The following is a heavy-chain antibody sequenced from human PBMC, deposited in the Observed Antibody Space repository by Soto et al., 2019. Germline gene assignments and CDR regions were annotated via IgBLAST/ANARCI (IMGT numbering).Heavy chain of an antibody. V-gene: IGHV4-59*01. J-gene: IGHJ4*02. D-gene: IGHD3-22*01. CDR3: ARVDSSGSYFDS. CDR1: GGSISSYY. Sequence: QVQLQESGPGLVKPSETLSLTCTVSGGSISSYYWSWIRQTPGKGLEWIAYIYYTGSTNYNPSLKSRVTLSADTSKNQFSLNLSSVTAADTAMYYCARVDSSGSYFDSWGQGTLVTVSS. CDR2: IYYTGST.